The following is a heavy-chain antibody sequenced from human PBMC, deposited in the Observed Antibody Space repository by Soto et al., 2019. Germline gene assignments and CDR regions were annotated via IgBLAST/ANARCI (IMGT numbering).Heavy chain of an antibody. Sequence: SETLSLTCTVSGGSIRSGGYYWSWVRQNPRRGLEWIGNIYYSGNTYYNPSLKSRVTISVDTSKNQFSLKLSSVTAADTAVYYCARATYYYDSSGYPRIYYFDYWGQGTQVTVSS. CDR2: IYYSGNT. CDR1: GGSIRSGGYY. V-gene: IGHV4-31*03. D-gene: IGHD3-22*01. J-gene: IGHJ4*02. CDR3: ARATYYYDSSGYPRIYYFDY.